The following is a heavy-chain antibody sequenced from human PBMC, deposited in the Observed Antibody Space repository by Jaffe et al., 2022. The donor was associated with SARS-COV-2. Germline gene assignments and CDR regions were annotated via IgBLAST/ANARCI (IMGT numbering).Heavy chain of an antibody. CDR1: GGSISSGSYY. CDR2: IYTSGST. V-gene: IGHV4-61*02. D-gene: IGHD3-22*01. Sequence: QVQLQESGPGLVKPSQTLSLTCTVSGGSISSGSYYWSWIRQPAGKGLEWIGRIYTSGSTNYNPSLKSRVTISVDTSKNQFSLKLSSVTAADTAVYYCARDLYYYDSSGFLNWFDPWGQGTLVTVSS. J-gene: IGHJ5*02. CDR3: ARDLYYYDSSGFLNWFDP.